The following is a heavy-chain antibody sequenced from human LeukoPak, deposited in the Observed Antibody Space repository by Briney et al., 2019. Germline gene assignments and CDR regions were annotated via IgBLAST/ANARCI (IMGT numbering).Heavy chain of an antibody. J-gene: IGHJ4*02. Sequence: SESLSLTCTVSGGSISSYYWSWIRQPPGKGLEWIGYIYYSGSTNYNPSLKSRVTISVDTSKNQFSLKLSSVTAADTAVYYCARDRAYGDSFDYWGQGTLVTVSS. D-gene: IGHD4-17*01. CDR3: ARDRAYGDSFDY. CDR1: GGSISSYY. V-gene: IGHV4-59*01. CDR2: IYYSGST.